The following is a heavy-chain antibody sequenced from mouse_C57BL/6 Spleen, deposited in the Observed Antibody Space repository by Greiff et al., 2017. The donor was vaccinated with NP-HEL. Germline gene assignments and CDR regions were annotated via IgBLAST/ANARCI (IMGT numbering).Heavy chain of an antibody. Sequence: VQLKESGGDLVKPGGSLKLSCAASGFTFSSYGMSWVRQTPDKRLEWVATISSGGSYTYYPDSVKGRFTISRDNDKNTLYLQMSSLKSEDTAMYYWSRQEPAWFAYWGQGTLVTVSA. V-gene: IGHV5-6*01. CDR3: SRQEPAWFAY. J-gene: IGHJ3*01. CDR1: GFTFSSYG. CDR2: ISSGGSYT.